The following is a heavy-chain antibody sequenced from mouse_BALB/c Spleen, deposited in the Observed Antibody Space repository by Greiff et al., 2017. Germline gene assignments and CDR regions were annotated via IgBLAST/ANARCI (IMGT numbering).Heavy chain of an antibody. CDR2: IWTGGGT. CDR1: GFSLTSYD. J-gene: IGHJ4*01. V-gene: IGHV2-9-2*01. CDR3: VRDKMDY. Sequence: VHLVESGPGLVAPSQSLSITCTVSGFSLTSYDISWIRQPPGKGLEWLGVIWTGGGTNYNSAFMSRLSSSKDNSKSQVFLKMNSLQTDDTAIYYCVRDKMDYWGQGTSVTVSS.